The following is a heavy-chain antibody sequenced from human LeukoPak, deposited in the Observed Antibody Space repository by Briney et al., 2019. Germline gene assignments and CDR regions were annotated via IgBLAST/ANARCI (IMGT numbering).Heavy chain of an antibody. CDR1: GVTFSSYL. Sequence: GGSLRLSRVASGVTFSSYLMHWVRQVPGKGLVWVSRINRDGRSTSYADSVKGRFTISRDNAKNTMYLQMNSLGVEDTAVYYCANALPDYYGMDVWGQGTTVTVSS. CDR3: ANALPDYYGMDV. J-gene: IGHJ6*02. CDR2: INRDGRST. V-gene: IGHV3-74*01.